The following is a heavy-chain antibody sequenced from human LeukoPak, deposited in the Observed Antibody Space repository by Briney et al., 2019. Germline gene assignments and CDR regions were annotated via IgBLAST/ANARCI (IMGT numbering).Heavy chain of an antibody. CDR1: GFTFDDYA. CDR2: ISWNSGSI. V-gene: IGHV3-9*01. J-gene: IGHJ4*02. D-gene: IGHD6-6*01. CDR3: ARAPDRRSSFFSW. Sequence: PGRSLRLSCAASGFTFDDYAMHWVRQAPGKGLEWVSGISWNSGSIGYADSVKGRFTISRDNAKNSLYLQMNSLRAEDTAVYYCARAPDRRSSFFSWWGQGTLVTVSS.